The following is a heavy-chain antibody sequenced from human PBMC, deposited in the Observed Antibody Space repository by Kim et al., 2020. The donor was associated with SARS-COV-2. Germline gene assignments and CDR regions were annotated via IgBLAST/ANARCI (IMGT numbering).Heavy chain of an antibody. CDR1: GFTFSSYS. D-gene: IGHD3-22*01. CDR3: AYSSGYYLSPPSYFDY. J-gene: IGHJ4*02. Sequence: GGSLRLSCAASGFTFSSYSMNWVRQAPGKGLEWVSSISSSSSYIYYADSVKGRFTISRDNAKNSLYLQMNSLRAEDTAVYYCAYSSGYYLSPPSYFDYWGQGTLVTVSS. V-gene: IGHV3-21*01. CDR2: ISSSSSYI.